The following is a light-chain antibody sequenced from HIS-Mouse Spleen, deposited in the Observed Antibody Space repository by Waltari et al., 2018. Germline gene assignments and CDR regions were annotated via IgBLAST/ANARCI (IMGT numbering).Light chain of an antibody. CDR3: CSYAGSSTFGV. J-gene: IGLJ3*02. Sequence: QSALTQPASVSGSPGQSITISCTGPSSDVVSYNLVSLYQQHPGKAPKLMIYEGSKRPSGVSNRFSGSKSGNTASLTISGLQAEDEADYYCCSYAGSSTFGVFGGGTKLTVL. CDR2: EGS. CDR1: SSDVVSYNL. V-gene: IGLV2-23*03.